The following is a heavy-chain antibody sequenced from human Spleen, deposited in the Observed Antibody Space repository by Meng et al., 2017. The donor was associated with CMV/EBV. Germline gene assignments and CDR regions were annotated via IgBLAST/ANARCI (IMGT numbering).Heavy chain of an antibody. D-gene: IGHD2-15*01. J-gene: IGHJ5*02. CDR3: ARDLGLGSGGSHTNWFDP. Sequence: TFNSYYMHWGRQAPGQGLEWMGIINPSGGSTSYAQKFQGRVTMTRDTSTSTVYMELSSLRSEDTAVYYCARDLGLGSGGSHTNWFDPWGQGTLVTVSS. CDR1: TFNSYY. V-gene: IGHV1-46*02. CDR2: INPSGGST.